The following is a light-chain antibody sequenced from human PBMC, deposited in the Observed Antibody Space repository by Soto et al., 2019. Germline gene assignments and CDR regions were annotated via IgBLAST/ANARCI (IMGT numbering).Light chain of an antibody. CDR2: DVS. CDR3: CSYAGTYTFVV. Sequence: QSVLTQPRSVSGSPGQSVTISCTGTSSDVGGYNYVSWYQHHPGKAPKLMIYDVSKRPSGVPDRFSGSKSGNTASLTISGLQAEDEADYYCCSYAGTYTFVVLGGGTKVTVL. CDR1: SSDVGGYNY. J-gene: IGLJ2*01. V-gene: IGLV2-11*01.